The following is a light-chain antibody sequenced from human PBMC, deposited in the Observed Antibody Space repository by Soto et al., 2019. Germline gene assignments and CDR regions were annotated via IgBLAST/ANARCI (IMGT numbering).Light chain of an antibody. CDR2: DVN. V-gene: IGLV2-14*03. CDR1: SSDIGGSDS. Sequence: QSALTQPASVSGSPGQSIAISCTGSSSDIGGSDSVSWYQHHPGKAPKLIIYDVNKRPSGVSNRFSGSKSGNTASLTISGLQAEDEADYHCSSYTSSSTLVVFGGGTKLTVL. J-gene: IGLJ3*02. CDR3: SSYTSSSTLVV.